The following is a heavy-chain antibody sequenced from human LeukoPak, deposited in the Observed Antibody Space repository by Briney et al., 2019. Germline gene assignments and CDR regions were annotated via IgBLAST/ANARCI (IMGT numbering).Heavy chain of an antibody. CDR3: ARDLVAAAGTLYNNINYYYYYMDV. CDR2: ISAYNGNT. CDR1: GYTFTSYG. J-gene: IGHJ6*03. D-gene: IGHD6-13*01. Sequence: ASVKVSCKASGYTFTSYGISWVRQAPGQGLEWMGWISAYNGNTNYAQKLQGRVTMTTDTSTSTAYMELRSLRSEDTAVYYCARDLVAAAGTLYNNINYYYYYMDVWGKGTTVTVSS. V-gene: IGHV1-18*01.